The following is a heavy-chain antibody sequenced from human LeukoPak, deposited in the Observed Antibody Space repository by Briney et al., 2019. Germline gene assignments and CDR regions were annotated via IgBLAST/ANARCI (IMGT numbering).Heavy chain of an antibody. CDR1: GFTFSSYS. J-gene: IGHJ3*02. V-gene: IGHV3-21*01. CDR3: ARARSGHAFDI. D-gene: IGHD3-3*01. CDR2: ISSSSSYI. Sequence: GGSLRLSCAASGFTFSSYSMNWVRQAPGKGLEWVSSISSSSSYIYYADSVKGRYPISRDNAKNSLYPQMNSLRAEDTAVYYCARARSGHAFDIWGQGTMVTVSS.